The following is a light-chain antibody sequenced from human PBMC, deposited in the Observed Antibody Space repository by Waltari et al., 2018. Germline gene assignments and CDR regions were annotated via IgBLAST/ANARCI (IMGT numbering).Light chain of an antibody. V-gene: IGKV3-15*01. CDR3: QQYNNWPLT. CDR1: QSVSSN. J-gene: IGKJ1*01. Sequence: EIVMTQSPATLSVSPGERATLSCRASQSVSSNLAWYQQKPGQAPRLLIYGASTRAPGIPARFSGSGSGTEFTLTISSLQSEDFAVYYCQQYNNWPLTFGQGTKVEIK. CDR2: GAS.